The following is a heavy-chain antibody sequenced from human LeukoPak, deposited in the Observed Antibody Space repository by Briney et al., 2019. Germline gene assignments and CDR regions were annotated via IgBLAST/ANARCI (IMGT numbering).Heavy chain of an antibody. CDR2: ISSSSYI. Sequence: GGSLRLSCAASGFTFSSYSMNWVRQAPGKGLEWVSSISSSSYIYYADSVKGRFTISRDNAKNSLYLQMNSLRAEDTAVYYCARNKKGDRYTYGHDYWGQGTLVTVSS. J-gene: IGHJ4*02. CDR3: ARNKKGDRYTYGHDY. D-gene: IGHD5-18*01. CDR1: GFTFSSYS. V-gene: IGHV3-21*01.